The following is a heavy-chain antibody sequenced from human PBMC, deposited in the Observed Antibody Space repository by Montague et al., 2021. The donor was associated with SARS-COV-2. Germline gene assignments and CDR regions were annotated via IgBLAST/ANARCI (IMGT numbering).Heavy chain of an antibody. CDR2: ISYDVSNK. D-gene: IGHD1-26*01. Sequence: SLRLSCAASGFTFSSYAMHWVRQAPGKGLEWVAVISYDVSNKYXXXSXXGRFTISRDNSKNTLYLQLNSLRAEDTAVYYCARSRSGSYLDAFDIWGQGTMVTVSS. V-gene: IGHV3-30-3*01. CDR1: GFTFSSYA. J-gene: IGHJ3*02. CDR3: ARSRSGSYLDAFDI.